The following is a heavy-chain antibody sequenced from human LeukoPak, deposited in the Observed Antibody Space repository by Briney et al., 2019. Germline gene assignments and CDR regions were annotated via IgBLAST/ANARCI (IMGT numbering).Heavy chain of an antibody. CDR1: GFTFTSYA. V-gene: IGHV3-23*01. J-gene: IGHJ4*02. CDR3: AKDRNQMAPHTLLDY. D-gene: IGHD5-24*01. Sequence: GGSLRLSCAASGFTFTSYAMSWVRQAPGKGLHWVSAMSAGGNTYYADSVKGRFTTSRDNSENTLYLQMNSLTAEDTAVYYCAKDRNQMAPHTLLDYWGQGTLVTVSS. CDR2: MSAGGNT.